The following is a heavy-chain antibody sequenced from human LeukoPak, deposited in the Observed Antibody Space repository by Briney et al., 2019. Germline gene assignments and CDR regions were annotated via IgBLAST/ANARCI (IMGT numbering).Heavy chain of an antibody. V-gene: IGHV3-23*01. D-gene: IGHD6-19*01. CDR1: GFTFSTYA. J-gene: IGHJ4*02. CDR2: ISGSGGST. CDR3: ARDTTWDGGWYSY. Sequence: PGGSLRLSCAASGFTFSTYAMSWVRQSPGKGLEWVSVISGSGGSTYYADSVKGRFTISRDNSKNTLYLQMNSLRAEDTAVYYCARDTTWDGGWYSYWGQGTLVTVSS.